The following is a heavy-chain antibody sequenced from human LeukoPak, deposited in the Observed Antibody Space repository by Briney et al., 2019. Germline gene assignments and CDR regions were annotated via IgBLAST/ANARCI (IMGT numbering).Heavy chain of an antibody. V-gene: IGHV3-33*01. CDR2: IWYDGSNK. D-gene: IGHD3-10*01. J-gene: IGHJ4*02. CDR1: GFTFSSYG. Sequence: PGRSLRLSCAASGFTFSSYGMHWVRQAPGKGLEWVAVIWYDGSNKYYADSVKGRFTISRDNSKNTQYLQMNSLRAEDTAVYYCARDPLGGLFTPNFDYWGQGTLVTVSS. CDR3: ARDPLGGLFTPNFDY.